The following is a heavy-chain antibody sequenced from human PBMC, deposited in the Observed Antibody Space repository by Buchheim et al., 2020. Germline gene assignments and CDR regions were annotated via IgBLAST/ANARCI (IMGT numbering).Heavy chain of an antibody. CDR2: ISSTSRTL. CDR3: ATLYSGGHDY. V-gene: IGHV3-48*04. CDR1: GFTFSAYG. D-gene: IGHD2-15*01. J-gene: IGHJ4*02. Sequence: EPQLVDSGGGLVQPGGSLRLSCVASGFTFSAYGLNWVRQAPGKGLEWLSYISSTSRTLYNAEIVRGRFTISRDNVKNSLYLQMNSLTAEDTAVYYCATLYSGGHDYWGQGAL.